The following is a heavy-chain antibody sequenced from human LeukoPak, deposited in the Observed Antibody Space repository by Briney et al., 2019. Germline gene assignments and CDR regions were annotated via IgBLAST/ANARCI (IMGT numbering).Heavy chain of an antibody. J-gene: IGHJ3*02. V-gene: IGHV1-2*02. CDR2: INPNSGGT. CDR3: ARNIWFGESADAFDI. Sequence: ASVKVSCKASGYTFTGYYIHWVRQAPGQGLEWMGWINPNSGGTNYAQKFQGRVTMTRDKSIRTAYMELSRLTSDDTAVYYCARNIWFGESADAFDIWGQGTMVTVSS. D-gene: IGHD3-10*01. CDR1: GYTFTGYY.